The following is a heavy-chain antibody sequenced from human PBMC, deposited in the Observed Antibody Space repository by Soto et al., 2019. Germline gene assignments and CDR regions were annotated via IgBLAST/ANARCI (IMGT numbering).Heavy chain of an antibody. V-gene: IGHV1-46*03. CDR3: ARSAGADPDYHYYYIDV. Sequence: QVQLVQSGAEVKKPGASVKVSCKASGYTFTSYYMYWVRQAPGQGLEWMGIINPSGGSTSYAQRFQGRVTMTRDTSTSTVYMELSSLRSEDTAVYYCARSAGADPDYHYYYIDVWGKGTTVTVSS. CDR2: INPSGGST. D-gene: IGHD3-10*01. CDR1: GYTFTSYY. J-gene: IGHJ6*03.